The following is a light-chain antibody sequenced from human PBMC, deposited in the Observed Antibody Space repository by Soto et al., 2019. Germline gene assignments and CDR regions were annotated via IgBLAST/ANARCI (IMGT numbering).Light chain of an antibody. CDR1: QSVSSN. V-gene: IGKV3-15*01. CDR3: QQFNKLPPHT. J-gene: IGKJ1*01. Sequence: AALPVSKECRARLCRKPSQSVSSNLAWYQQKPGQAPRLLIYGASTRATGIPARFSGSVSGTECTITFSCRLCIDFAVYYCQQFNKLPPHTFGQGTKVDI. CDR2: GAS.